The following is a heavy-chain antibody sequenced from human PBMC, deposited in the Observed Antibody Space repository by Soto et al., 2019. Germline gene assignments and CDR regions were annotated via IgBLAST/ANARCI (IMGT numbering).Heavy chain of an antibody. CDR3: PKSYDSSGNDAFDI. Sequence: QVQLVESGGGVVQPGRSLRLSCAASGFMFSSYGMHWVRQAPGKGLEWVAVISYDGSNKYHADSVKGRFTISRDNSKNTLYLQMNSLKAEDTAMYYCPKSYDSSGNDAFDIWGQGTMVTVSS. CDR2: ISYDGSNK. D-gene: IGHD3-22*01. CDR1: GFMFSSYG. J-gene: IGHJ3*02. V-gene: IGHV3-30*18.